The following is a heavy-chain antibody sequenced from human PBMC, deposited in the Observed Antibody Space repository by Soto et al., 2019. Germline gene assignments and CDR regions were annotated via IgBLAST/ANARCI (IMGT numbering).Heavy chain of an antibody. V-gene: IGHV4-59*01. CDR3: ARYFDFWSGYDAFDI. D-gene: IGHD3-3*01. CDR2: IYYSGST. Sequence: SATLSLTCTVSGGSISSYYWSWIRQPPGKGLEWIGYIYYSGSTNYNPSLKSRVTISVDTSKNQFSLKLSSVTAADTAVYYCARYFDFWSGYDAFDIWGQGTMVTVSS. J-gene: IGHJ3*02. CDR1: GGSISSYY.